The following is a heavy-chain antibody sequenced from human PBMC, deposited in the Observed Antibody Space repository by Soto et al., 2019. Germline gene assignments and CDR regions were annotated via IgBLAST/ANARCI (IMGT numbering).Heavy chain of an antibody. J-gene: IGHJ3*02. V-gene: IGHV3-21*01. Sequence: EVQLVESGGGLVKPGGSLRLSCAASGFTFSSYSMNWVRQAPGKGLKWVSSISSSSSYIYYADSVKGRFTISRDNAKNSLYLQMNSLRAEDTAVYYCARDSVVAATGAALDAFDIWGQGTMVTVSS. CDR3: ARDSVVAATGAALDAFDI. D-gene: IGHD2-15*01. CDR1: GFTFSSYS. CDR2: ISSSSSYI.